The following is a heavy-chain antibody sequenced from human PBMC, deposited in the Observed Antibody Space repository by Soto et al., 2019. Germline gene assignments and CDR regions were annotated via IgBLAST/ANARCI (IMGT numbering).Heavy chain of an antibody. CDR2: IDPSDSYT. Sequence: GESLKSCCEGSGYSFTRYWISWVRQMPGKGLEWMGRIDPSDSYTNYSPSFQGHVTISADKSISTAYLQWSSLKASDTAMYYCARLAMATRRGYYGMDVWGQGTTVTVSS. J-gene: IGHJ6*02. CDR3: ARLAMATRRGYYGMDV. CDR1: GYSFTRYW. V-gene: IGHV5-10-1*01. D-gene: IGHD5-12*01.